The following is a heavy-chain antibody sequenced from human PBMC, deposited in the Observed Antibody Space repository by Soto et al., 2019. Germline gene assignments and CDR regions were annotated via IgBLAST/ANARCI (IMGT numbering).Heavy chain of an antibody. CDR3: ARDYRSSWDY. J-gene: IGHJ4*02. V-gene: IGHV1-69*04. D-gene: IGHD6-13*01. CDR1: GGTFSSYT. CDR2: IIASNGIT. Sequence: SVKVSCKASGGTFSSYTISWVRQAPGQGLEWMGRIIASNGITNYPQKFQDRVTITMDTSASTTYMELSSLRSEDTSVYYCARDYRSSWDYWGQGTQVTVSS.